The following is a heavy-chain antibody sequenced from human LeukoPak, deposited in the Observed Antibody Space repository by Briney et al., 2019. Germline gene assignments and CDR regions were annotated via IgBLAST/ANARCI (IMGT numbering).Heavy chain of an antibody. V-gene: IGHV3-23*01. D-gene: IGHD3-10*01. CDR3: AKGGALTYGSGSYDYMDV. CDR2: ISGSGGST. Sequence: GGSLRLSCAPSGFTFSSQAMSWVRQAPGNGLEWVSAISGSGGSTYYADSVKGRFTTSRDNSRDTVYLQMNSLRAEDTAVYYCAKGGALTYGSGSYDYMDVWGKGTTVTISS. J-gene: IGHJ6*03. CDR1: GFTFSSQA.